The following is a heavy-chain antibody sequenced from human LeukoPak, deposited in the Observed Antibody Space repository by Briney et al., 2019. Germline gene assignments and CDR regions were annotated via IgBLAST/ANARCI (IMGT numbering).Heavy chain of an antibody. CDR3: ARHRGYYGSGSKVDY. Sequence: PSETLSLTCTVSGGFISSSTHYWGWIRQPPGKGPEWIGSIYYSGSTYYNPSLKSRVTISVGTSKNHFSLNLTSVTAADTAVYYCARHRGYYGSGSKVDYWGQGSLVTVSS. J-gene: IGHJ4*02. CDR1: GGFISSSTHY. D-gene: IGHD3-10*01. V-gene: IGHV4-39*01. CDR2: IYYSGST.